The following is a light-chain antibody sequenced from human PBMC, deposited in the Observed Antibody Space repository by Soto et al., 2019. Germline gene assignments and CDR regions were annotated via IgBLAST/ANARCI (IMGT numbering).Light chain of an antibody. Sequence: EIVLTQSPATLSLSPGERATLSCRASQSVSSYLAWYQQKPGQAPRLLIYDASNRATGIPARFSGSGSGTDFTVTISSLEPEDFAFYYCQQRSNSITFGQGTRLEIK. CDR1: QSVSSY. V-gene: IGKV3-11*01. CDR3: QQRSNSIT. CDR2: DAS. J-gene: IGKJ5*01.